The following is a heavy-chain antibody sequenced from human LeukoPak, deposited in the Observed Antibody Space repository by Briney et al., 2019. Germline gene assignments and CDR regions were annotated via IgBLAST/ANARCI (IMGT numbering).Heavy chain of an antibody. CDR1: GSTFDDYA. CDR2: INWNSDSV. J-gene: IGHJ6*03. Sequence: QPGRSLRLSCAVSGSTFDDYAMHWVRQVPGKGLEWVSGINWNSDSVGYAVRGRFTISRDNAKNTLYLQMNSLRAEDTAVYYCARGDMYLGYYYMDVWGKGTTVTVSS. D-gene: IGHD2-15*01. V-gene: IGHV3-9*01. CDR3: ARGDMYLGYYYMDV.